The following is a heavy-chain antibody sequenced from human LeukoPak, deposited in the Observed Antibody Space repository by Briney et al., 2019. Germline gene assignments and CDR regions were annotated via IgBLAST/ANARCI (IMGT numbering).Heavy chain of an antibody. CDR2: INPNSGGT. V-gene: IGHV1-2*02. CDR3: ARAGRKAYYYDSSGYSLFDY. CDR1: GYTFTGYY. D-gene: IGHD3-22*01. Sequence: ASVKVSCKASGYTFTGYYVHWVRQAPGQGLEWMGWINPNSGGTNYAQKFQGRVTMTRDTSISTAYMELSRLRSDDTAVYYCARAGRKAYYYDSSGYSLFDYWGQGTLVTVSS. J-gene: IGHJ4*02.